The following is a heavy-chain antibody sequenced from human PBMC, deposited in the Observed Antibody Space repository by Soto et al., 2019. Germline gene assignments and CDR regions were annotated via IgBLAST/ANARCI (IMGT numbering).Heavy chain of an antibody. CDR2: IWYDGSNK. CDR1: GFTFSSYG. D-gene: IGHD3-10*01. Sequence: GGSLRLSCAASGFTFSSYGMHWVRQAPGKGLEWVAVIWYDGSNKYYADSVKGRFTISRDNSKNTLYLQMNSLRAEDTAVYYWGRDRFGELLPYYYYGMDVWGQGTTVTVSS. CDR3: GRDRFGELLPYYYYGMDV. V-gene: IGHV3-33*01. J-gene: IGHJ6*02.